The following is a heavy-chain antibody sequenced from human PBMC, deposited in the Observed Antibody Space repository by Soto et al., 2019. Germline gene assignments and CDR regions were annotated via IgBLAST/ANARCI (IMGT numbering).Heavy chain of an antibody. J-gene: IGHJ5*02. V-gene: IGHV1-18*01. Sequence: GASVKVSCKASGYTFTSYGISWVRRAPGQGLEWMGWISAYNGNTNYAQKLQGRVTMTTDTSTSTAYMELRSLRSDDTAVYYCARTSIAAPETWFDPWGQGTLVTVSS. CDR1: GYTFTSYG. CDR2: ISAYNGNT. CDR3: ARTSIAAPETWFDP. D-gene: IGHD6-13*01.